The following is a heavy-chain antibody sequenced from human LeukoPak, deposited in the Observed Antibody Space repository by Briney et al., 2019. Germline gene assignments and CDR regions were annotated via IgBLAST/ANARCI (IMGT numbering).Heavy chain of an antibody. D-gene: IGHD2-21*02. Sequence: RGESLKISCKGSGYSFTSYWIGWVRQMPGKGLEWMGIIYPGDSDTRYSPSFQGQVTISADKSISTAYLQWSSLKASDTAMYYCARQHIVVVTAIPDAFDIWGQGTMVTVSS. J-gene: IGHJ3*02. CDR1: GYSFTSYW. CDR2: IYPGDSDT. V-gene: IGHV5-51*01. CDR3: ARQHIVVVTAIPDAFDI.